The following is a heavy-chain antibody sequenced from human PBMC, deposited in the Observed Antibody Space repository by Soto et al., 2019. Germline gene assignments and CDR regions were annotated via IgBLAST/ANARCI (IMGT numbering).Heavy chain of an antibody. D-gene: IGHD5-18*01. CDR3: ARGIPRGYSYGSYYFDY. V-gene: IGHV3-53*01. J-gene: IGHJ4*02. CDR2: IYSGGRT. CDR1: GFTVSSNY. Sequence: GSLRLSCAASGFTVSSNYMTWVRQAPGKGLEWVSVIYSGGRTYYADSVKGRFTISRDNSKNTLYLQMNSLRVEDTAVYYCARGIPRGYSYGSYYFDYWGQGTLVTVSS.